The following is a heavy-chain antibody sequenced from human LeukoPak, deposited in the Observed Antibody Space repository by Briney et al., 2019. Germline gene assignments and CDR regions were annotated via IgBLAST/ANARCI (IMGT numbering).Heavy chain of an antibody. CDR2: ISDSGANK. V-gene: IGHV3-23*01. CDR3: AKDVRVGGGGMDV. J-gene: IGHJ6*02. Sequence: GGSLRLSCAASGFTFSTYAMTWVRQAPGKGLEWVSLISDSGANKHYADSVKGRFAISRDNSKNTVSLQMNSLRAEDTAVYYCAKDVRVGGGGMDVWGQGTPVTVSS. D-gene: IGHD1-26*01. CDR1: GFTFSTYA.